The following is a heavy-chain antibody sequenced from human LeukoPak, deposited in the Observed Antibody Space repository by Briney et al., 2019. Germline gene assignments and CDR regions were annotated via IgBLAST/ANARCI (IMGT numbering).Heavy chain of an antibody. Sequence: SGPTLVNPTQTLTLTCPFSGFSLSTSGVGVGWIRQPPGKALEWLALIYWDDNKLYSPSLKRRLTITKDTSKNQVVLTMTNMDPVGTATYYCAHYGDYRFMYYFDHWGQGTPVTVSS. CDR3: AHYGDYRFMYYFDH. D-gene: IGHD4-17*01. CDR1: GFSLSTSGVG. CDR2: IYWDDNK. V-gene: IGHV2-5*02. J-gene: IGHJ4*02.